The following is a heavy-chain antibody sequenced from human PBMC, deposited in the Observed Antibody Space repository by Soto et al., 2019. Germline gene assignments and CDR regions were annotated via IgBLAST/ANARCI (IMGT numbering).Heavy chain of an antibody. CDR2: LPEIGTNT. D-gene: IGHD1-26*01. Sequence: VRLSCAASGFTFSNYGMSWVRQAPGKGLEWVSALPEIGTNTYYADSVKGRFTISRDNSKNTLFLQINNLRAGDTAVYYCAKKSGVGATWYFDYWGQGTLVTVSS. CDR1: GFTFSNYG. CDR3: AKKSGVGATWYFDY. V-gene: IGHV3-23*01. J-gene: IGHJ4*02.